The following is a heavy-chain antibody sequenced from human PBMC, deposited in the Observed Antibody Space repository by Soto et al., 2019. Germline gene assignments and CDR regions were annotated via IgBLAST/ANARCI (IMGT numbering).Heavy chain of an antibody. V-gene: IGHV3-74*01. J-gene: IGHJ5*02. CDR2: INSDGGTS. CDR1: GFGFHTYW. CDR3: TRDWVDYYGSANYYPRFDP. Sequence: PGGSLRLSCVASGFGFHTYWMHWVRQVPGKGLVWVARINSDGGTSTYADSVKGRFSISRDNTKNTLFLQMNGLRDDDTAVYYCTRDWVDYYGSANYYPRFDPWGQGALVTVSS. D-gene: IGHD3-10*01.